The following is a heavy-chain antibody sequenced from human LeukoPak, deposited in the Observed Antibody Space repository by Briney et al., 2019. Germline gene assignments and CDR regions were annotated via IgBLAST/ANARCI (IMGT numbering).Heavy chain of an antibody. V-gene: IGHV3-23*01. Sequence: GGTLRLTCAASGVTFSSYGMSWVRQATGKGLEWVSSISSTGRTKYYADSVKGRITIARDNYKNTMHMQMNRLKADETAKYYCAKNGDRGAYCTGGTCYPYFYYYMDVWGKGTTVTI. J-gene: IGHJ6*03. D-gene: IGHD2-15*01. CDR3: AKNGDRGAYCTGGTCYPYFYYYMDV. CDR2: ISSTGRTK. CDR1: GVTFSSYG.